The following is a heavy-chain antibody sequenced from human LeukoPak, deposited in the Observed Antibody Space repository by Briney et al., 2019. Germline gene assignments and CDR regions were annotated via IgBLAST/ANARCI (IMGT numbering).Heavy chain of an antibody. J-gene: IGHJ5*02. CDR1: GGSISGHY. CDR3: ARVALFGSGSYYWFDP. Sequence: SETLSLTCTVSGGSISGHYWSWIRQPPGKGLEWIGRIYMTGSTNYNPSLKSRVTMSVDMSKNQFSLKLSSVTAADTAVYFCARVALFGSGSYYWFDPWGQGTLVTVSS. D-gene: IGHD3-10*01. V-gene: IGHV4-4*07. CDR2: IYMTGST.